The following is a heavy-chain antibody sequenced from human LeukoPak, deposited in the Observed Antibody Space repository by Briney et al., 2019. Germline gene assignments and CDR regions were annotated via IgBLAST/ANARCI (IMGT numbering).Heavy chain of an antibody. D-gene: IGHD2-15*01. CDR1: RFTFSTYW. J-gene: IGHJ3*01. V-gene: IGHV3-74*01. CDR2: INSDGSST. Sequence: GGSLRLSCAASRFTFSTYWMHWVRQAPGKGLVWVSRINSDGSSTGYADSVKGRFTISRDNAKNSLYLQMNSLRGEDTAVYYCARESEHSVSQVDFDLWGQGTMVTVSS. CDR3: ARESEHSVSQVDFDL.